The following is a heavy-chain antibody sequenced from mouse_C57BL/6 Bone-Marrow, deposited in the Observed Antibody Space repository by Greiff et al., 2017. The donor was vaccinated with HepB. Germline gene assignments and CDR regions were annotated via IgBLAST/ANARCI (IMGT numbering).Heavy chain of an antibody. CDR3: ARGGSNYTSYFDY. D-gene: IGHD2-5*01. CDR1: GYTFTSYW. CDR2: IDPSDSET. V-gene: IGHV1-52*01. Sequence: VQLQQPGAELVRPGSSVKLSCKASGYTFTSYWMHWVKQRPIQGLEWIGNIDPSDSETHYNQKFKDKATLTVDKSSSTAYMQLSSLTSEDSAVYYCARGGSNYTSYFDYWGQGTTLTVSS. J-gene: IGHJ2*01.